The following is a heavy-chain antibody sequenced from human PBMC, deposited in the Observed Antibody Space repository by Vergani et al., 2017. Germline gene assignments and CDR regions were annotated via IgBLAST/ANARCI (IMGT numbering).Heavy chain of an antibody. CDR1: GGSISSGGYY. CDR3: ARVGVTMVRGADFDY. J-gene: IGHJ4*02. CDR2: IYYSGST. Sequence: QVQLQESGPGLVKPSQTLSLTCTFSGGSISSGGYYWSWIRQHPGKGLEWIGYIYYSGSTYYNPSLKSRVTISVDTSKNQFSLKLSSVTAADTAVYYCARVGVTMVRGADFDYWGQGTLVTVSS. D-gene: IGHD3-10*01. V-gene: IGHV4-31*03.